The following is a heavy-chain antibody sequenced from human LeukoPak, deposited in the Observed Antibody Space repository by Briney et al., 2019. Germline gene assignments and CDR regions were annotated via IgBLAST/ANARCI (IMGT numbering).Heavy chain of an antibody. CDR3: ASTYYYGSGSRDAFDI. D-gene: IGHD3-10*01. J-gene: IGHJ3*02. CDR2: IYTSGST. Sequence: SETLSLTCTVSGGSISSYYWSWIRQPAGKGLEWIGRIYTSGSTNYNPSLKSRVTMSVDTSKNQFSLKLSSVPAADTAVYYCASTYYYGSGSRDAFDIWGQGTMVTVSS. CDR1: GGSISSYY. V-gene: IGHV4-4*07.